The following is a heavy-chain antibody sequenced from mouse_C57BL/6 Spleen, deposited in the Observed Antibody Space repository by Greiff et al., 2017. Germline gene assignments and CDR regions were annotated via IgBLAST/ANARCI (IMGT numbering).Heavy chain of an antibody. J-gene: IGHJ1*03. Sequence: DVKLVESGGGLVKPGGSLKLSCAASGFTFSDYGMHWVRQAPEKGLEWVAYISSGSSTIYYADTVKGRFTISRDNAKNTLFLQMTSLRSEDTAMYYCARRFITTVDWYFDVWGTGTTVTVSS. D-gene: IGHD1-2*01. V-gene: IGHV5-17*01. CDR1: GFTFSDYG. CDR2: ISSGSSTI. CDR3: ARRFITTVDWYFDV.